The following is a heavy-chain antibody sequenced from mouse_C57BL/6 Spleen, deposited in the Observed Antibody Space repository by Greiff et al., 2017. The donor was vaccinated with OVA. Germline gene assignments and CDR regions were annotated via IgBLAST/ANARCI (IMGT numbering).Heavy chain of an antibody. Sequence: VQLQQSGPELVKPGASVKISCKASGYSFTGYYMHWVKPSSEKSLEWIGEINPSTGGTSYNQKFKGKATLTLDKSSSTAYMQLKSLTSEDSAVYYCARGDYYGSSSAWFAYWGQGTLVTVSA. V-gene: IGHV1-43*01. D-gene: IGHD1-1*01. J-gene: IGHJ3*01. CDR1: GYSFTGYY. CDR2: INPSTGGT. CDR3: ARGDYYGSSSAWFAY.